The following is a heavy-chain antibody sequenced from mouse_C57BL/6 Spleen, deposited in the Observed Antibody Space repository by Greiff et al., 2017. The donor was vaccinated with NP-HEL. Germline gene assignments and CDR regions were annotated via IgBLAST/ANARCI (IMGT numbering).Heavy chain of an antibody. D-gene: IGHD2-1*01. CDR1: GYTFTSYW. Sequence: LQPGAELVRPGTSVKLSCKASGYTFTSYWMHWVKQRPGQGLEWIGVIDPSDSYTNYNQKFKGKATLTVDTSSSTAYMQLSSLTSEDSAVYYCASGNYSYAMDYWGQGTSVTVSS. CDR2: IDPSDSYT. J-gene: IGHJ4*01. V-gene: IGHV1-59*01. CDR3: ASGNYSYAMDY.